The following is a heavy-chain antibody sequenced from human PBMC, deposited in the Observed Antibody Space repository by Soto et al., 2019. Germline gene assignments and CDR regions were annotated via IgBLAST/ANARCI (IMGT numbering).Heavy chain of an antibody. CDR1: GYTFTSYA. D-gene: IGHD1-26*01. Sequence: QVQLVQSGAEVKKPGASVKVSCKASGYTFTSYAMHWVRQAPGQRLEWMGWINAGNGNTKYSQKFQGRVTITRDTSASTAYMELSSLRSEDTAVYYCARQGTTWRGELLPWFDPWGQGTLVTVSS. J-gene: IGHJ5*02. CDR2: INAGNGNT. CDR3: ARQGTTWRGELLPWFDP. V-gene: IGHV1-3*01.